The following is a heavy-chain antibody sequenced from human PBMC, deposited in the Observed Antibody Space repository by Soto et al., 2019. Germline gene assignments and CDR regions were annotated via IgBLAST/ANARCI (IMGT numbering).Heavy chain of an antibody. CDR2: IYYSGST. J-gene: IGHJ5*02. CDR3: ARLLGAETTVTTGWFDP. D-gene: IGHD4-17*01. CDR1: GGSISSSSYY. V-gene: IGHV4-39*01. Sequence: QLQLQESGPGLVKPSETLSLTCTVSGGSISSSSYYWGWIRQPPGKGLEWIGSIYYSGSTYYNPSLKSRVTISVDTSKNQFSLKLSSVTAADTAVYYCARLLGAETTVTTGWFDPWGQGTLVTVSS.